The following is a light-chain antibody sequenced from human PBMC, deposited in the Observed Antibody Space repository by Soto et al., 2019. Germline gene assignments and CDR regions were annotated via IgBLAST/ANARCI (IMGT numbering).Light chain of an antibody. V-gene: IGKV3-20*01. CDR2: GAS. CDR3: QQCDTSRTWT. Sequence: EIVLTQSPGTLSLSPGERATLSCRASQSVSSNSLAWYQQKPGQAPRLLIYGASSRASGIPDRFSGSGSGTDSTLTISRLEPEDFAVYYCQQCDTSRTWTFGQGTKVDIK. CDR1: QSVSSNS. J-gene: IGKJ1*01.